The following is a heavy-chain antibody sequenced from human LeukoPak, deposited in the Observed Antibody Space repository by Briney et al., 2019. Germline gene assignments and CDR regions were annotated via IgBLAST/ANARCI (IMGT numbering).Heavy chain of an antibody. CDR2: IYYSGST. CDR1: GGSISSGGYS. Sequence: SETLSLTCAVSGGSISSGGYSWSWIRQPPGKGLEWIGYIYYSGSTYYNPSLKSRVTISVDTSKNQFSLKLSSVTAADTAVYYCAREIPGYCSGGSCHNWFDPWGQGTLVTVSS. D-gene: IGHD2-15*01. J-gene: IGHJ5*02. CDR3: AREIPGYCSGGSCHNWFDP. V-gene: IGHV4-30-4*07.